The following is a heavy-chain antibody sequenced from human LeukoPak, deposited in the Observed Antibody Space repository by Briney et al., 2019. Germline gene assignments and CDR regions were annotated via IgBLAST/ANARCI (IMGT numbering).Heavy chain of an antibody. CDR2: INPNSGGT. Sequence: GASVKVSCKASGYTFTGYYLFWVRQAPGQGLEWMGWINPNSGGTNYAQKFQGRVTMTRDTSISTAYMELSRLRSDDTAVYYCARVPYYYDSSGYYGRGFDYWGQGTLVTVSS. CDR3: ARVPYYYDSSGYYGRGFDY. D-gene: IGHD3-22*01. CDR1: GYTFTGYY. J-gene: IGHJ4*02. V-gene: IGHV1-2*02.